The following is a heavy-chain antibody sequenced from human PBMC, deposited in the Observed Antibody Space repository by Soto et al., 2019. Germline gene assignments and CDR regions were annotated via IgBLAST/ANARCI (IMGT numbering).Heavy chain of an antibody. CDR2: IIPILGIA. V-gene: IGHV1-69*02. CDR1: GGTFSSYT. CDR3: ARQVVVVPATTPLDYYYYGMDV. Sequence: QVQLVQSGAEVKKPGSSVKVSCKASGGTFSSYTISWVRQAPGQGLEWMGRIIPILGIANYAQKFQGRVTITADKSTSXXYXEXSSLRSEDTAVYYCARQVVVVPATTPLDYYYYGMDVWGQGTTVTVSS. D-gene: IGHD2-2*01. J-gene: IGHJ6*02.